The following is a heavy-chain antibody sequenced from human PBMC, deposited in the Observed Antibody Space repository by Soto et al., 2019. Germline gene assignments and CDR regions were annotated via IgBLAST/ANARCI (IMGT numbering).Heavy chain of an antibody. CDR3: ARSSGGNFGIIIEGTNWFAP. V-gene: IGHV1-69*10. Sequence: ASVKVSCKASGGPFSSYAISWVRQAPGQGLEWMGVINPHGGSTAYAQKFKGRVTLTRDTSASTVYMEVSSLTSEDTAMYYCARSSGGNFGIIIEGTNWFAPWGQGTLVTVSS. D-gene: IGHD1-26*01. CDR1: GGPFSSYA. J-gene: IGHJ5*02. CDR2: INPHGGST.